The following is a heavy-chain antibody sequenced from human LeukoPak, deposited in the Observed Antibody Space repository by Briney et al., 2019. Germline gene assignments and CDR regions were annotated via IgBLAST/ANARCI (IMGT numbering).Heavy chain of an antibody. CDR1: GGSISSYY. CDR2: IYTSWST. CDR3: ARSGGGNSWVFDY. Sequence: SETLSLTCTGSGGSISSYYWSWIRQPAGKGLALIGRIYTSWSTNYNPSLKSRVTMSVDTSKNQFSLKLSSVTAADTAVYYCARSGGGNSWVFDYWGQGTLVTVSS. V-gene: IGHV4-4*07. D-gene: IGHD4-23*01. J-gene: IGHJ4*02.